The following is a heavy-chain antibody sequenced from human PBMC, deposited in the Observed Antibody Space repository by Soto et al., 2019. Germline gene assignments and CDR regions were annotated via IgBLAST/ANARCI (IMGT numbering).Heavy chain of an antibody. D-gene: IGHD2-15*01. J-gene: IGHJ4*02. CDR1: GGSFSGYF. V-gene: IGHV4-34*01. CDR2: INHSGST. CDR3: ARGVSVIVDVPRDAPVKNYFDS. Sequence: LSETLSLTCAVYGGSFSGYFWSWIRQPPGKGLEWIGEINHSGSTNSNPSLKSRVTTSVDTSKNQFSLKLRSVTAADTAVYYCARGVSVIVDVPRDAPVKNYFDSWGQGTLVTVSS.